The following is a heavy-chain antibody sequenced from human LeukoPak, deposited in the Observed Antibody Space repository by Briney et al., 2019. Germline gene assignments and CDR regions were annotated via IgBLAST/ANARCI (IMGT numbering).Heavy chain of an antibody. CDR2: IYYSGST. D-gene: IGHD6-13*01. V-gene: IGHV4-39*07. CDR1: GGSISSSSYY. J-gene: IGHJ2*01. Sequence: SETLSLTCTVSGGSISSSSYYWGWIRQPPGKGLEWIGSIYYSGSTYYNPSLKSRVTISVDTSKNQFSLKLSSVTAADTAVYYCARLSSSWYQDWYFDLWGRGTLVTVSS. CDR3: ARLSSSWYQDWYFDL.